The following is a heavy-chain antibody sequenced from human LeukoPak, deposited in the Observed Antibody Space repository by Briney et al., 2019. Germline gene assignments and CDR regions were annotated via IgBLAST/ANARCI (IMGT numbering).Heavy chain of an antibody. D-gene: IGHD3-3*01. CDR1: GFTFSSYA. V-gene: IGHV3-23*01. J-gene: IGHJ4*02. CDR3: AKRIPHYDFWSGSFGY. Sequence: GGSLRLSCAASGFTFSSYAMSWVRQAPGKGLEWVSAISGSGGSTYYADSVKGRFTISRDNSKNTLYLQMNSLRAEDTAAYYCAKRIPHYDFWSGSFGYWGQGTLVTVSS. CDR2: ISGSGGST.